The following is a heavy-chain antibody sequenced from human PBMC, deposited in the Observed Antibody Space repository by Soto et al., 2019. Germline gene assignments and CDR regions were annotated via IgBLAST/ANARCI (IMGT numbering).Heavy chain of an antibody. CDR3: TREVHYDFWSGPYYMDV. D-gene: IGHD3-3*01. Sequence: GGSLRLSCTASGFTFGDYAMSWFRQAPGKGLEWVGFIRSKAYGGTTEYAASVKGRFTISRDDSKSIAYLQMNSLKTEDTAVYYCTREVHYDFWSGPYYMDVWGKGTTVTVSS. CDR2: IRSKAYGGTT. CDR1: GFTFGDYA. J-gene: IGHJ6*03. V-gene: IGHV3-49*03.